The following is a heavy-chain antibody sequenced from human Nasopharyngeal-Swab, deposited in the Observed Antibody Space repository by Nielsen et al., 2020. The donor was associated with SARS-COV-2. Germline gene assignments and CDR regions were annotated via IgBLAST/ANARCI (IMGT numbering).Heavy chain of an antibody. V-gene: IGHV1-69*13. D-gene: IGHD6-19*01. J-gene: IGHJ1*01. CDR3: ARGGGEHSSGWIRNFQH. Sequence: SVKVSCKDSGGTFSSYAISWVRQAPGQGLEWMGGIIPIFGTANYAQKFQGGVTITADESTSTAYMELSSLSSEDTAVYYCARGGGEHSSGWIRNFQHWGQGTLVTVSS. CDR1: GGTFSSYA. CDR2: IIPIFGTA.